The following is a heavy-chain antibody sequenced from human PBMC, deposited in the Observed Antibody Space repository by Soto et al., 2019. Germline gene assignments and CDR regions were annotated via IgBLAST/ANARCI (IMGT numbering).Heavy chain of an antibody. J-gene: IGHJ6*02. V-gene: IGHV1-69*13. CDR2: IIPIFGPA. CDR3: ATGSFTSTGGRIGYHYNAMDV. Sequence: SVKVSCKSSGGTFSSHSISWVRQAPGQGLEWMGGIIPIFGPANFAKKFQGRVTITADESTTTAYMELSSLTSEDTAVYYCATGSFTSTGGRIGYHYNAMDVWGQGTTVTAP. D-gene: IGHD1-1*01. CDR1: GGTFSSHS.